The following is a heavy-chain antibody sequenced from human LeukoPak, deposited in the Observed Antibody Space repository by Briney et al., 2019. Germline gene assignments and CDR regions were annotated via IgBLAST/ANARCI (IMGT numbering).Heavy chain of an antibody. CDR2: IYYSGTP. J-gene: IGHJ4*02. CDR1: GGSTSTYY. Sequence: PSETLSLTCTVSGGSTSTYYWSWIRQPPGKGLEWIGYIYYSGTPNYNPTLKRRVTMSVDTSKNQFSLKLSSVTAADTAVYYCARHGGSYDFDFWGQGTLVTVSS. D-gene: IGHD1-26*01. V-gene: IGHV4-59*08. CDR3: ARHGGSYDFDF.